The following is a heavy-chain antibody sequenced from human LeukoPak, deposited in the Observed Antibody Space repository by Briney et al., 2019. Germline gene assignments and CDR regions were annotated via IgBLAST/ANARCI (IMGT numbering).Heavy chain of an antibody. V-gene: IGHV1-2*02. Sequence: AASVKVSCKASGYTFTNYYMHWVRQAPGQGLEWMGWINPNSGDTNYAQKFQGRVTMTRDTSISTAYMELSRLTSDDTAVYYCARADSWSSLHSYYYYMDVWGKGTTVTVSS. CDR1: GYTFTNYY. J-gene: IGHJ6*03. D-gene: IGHD3-3*01. CDR2: INPNSGDT. CDR3: ARADSWSSLHSYYYYMDV.